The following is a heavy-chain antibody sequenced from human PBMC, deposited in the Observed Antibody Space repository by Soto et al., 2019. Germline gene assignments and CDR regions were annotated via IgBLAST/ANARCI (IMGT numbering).Heavy chain of an antibody. V-gene: IGHV1-69*13. J-gene: IGHJ6*01. CDR3: ARERGGYSYGYYYYYGMDV. Sequence: ASVKVSCKASGGTFSSYAISWVRQAPGQGLEWMGGIIPIFGTANYAQKFQGRVTITADESTSTAYMELSSLRSEDTAVYYCARERGGYSYGYYYYYGMDVWGQGTTVTVSS. CDR1: GGTFSSYA. CDR2: IIPIFGTA. D-gene: IGHD5-18*01.